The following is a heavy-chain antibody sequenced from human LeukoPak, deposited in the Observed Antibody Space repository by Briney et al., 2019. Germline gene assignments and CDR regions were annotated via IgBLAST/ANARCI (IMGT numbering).Heavy chain of an antibody. CDR3: ARGGGLDV. J-gene: IGHJ6*02. CDR2: INHIGNVN. V-gene: IGHV3-7*03. Sequence: GGSLSLSCAASGFTFSSYWMNWARQAPGKGLEWVASINHIGNVNYYVDSVKGRFTISRDNAKNSLYLQMSNLRAEDTAVYFCARGGGLDVWGQGATVTVSS. D-gene: IGHD3-16*01. CDR1: GFTFSSYW.